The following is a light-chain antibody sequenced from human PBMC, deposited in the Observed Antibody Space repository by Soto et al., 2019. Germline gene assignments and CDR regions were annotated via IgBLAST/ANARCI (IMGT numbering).Light chain of an antibody. CDR1: SSDVGRYNL. CDR2: EVS. Sequence: QSALTQPASVSGSPGQSITISCTGTSSDVGRYNLVSWYQQHPTKAPKLMIYEVSQRPSGVSNRFSGSKSDNTASLTISGLQAEDEADCYCCSYAGSSTLAVFGGGTQLTVL. J-gene: IGLJ7*01. V-gene: IGLV2-23*02. CDR3: CSYAGSSTLAV.